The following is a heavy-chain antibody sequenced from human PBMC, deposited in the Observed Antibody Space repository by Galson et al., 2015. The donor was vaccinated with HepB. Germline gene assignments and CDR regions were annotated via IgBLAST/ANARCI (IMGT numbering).Heavy chain of an antibody. D-gene: IGHD5-18*01. CDR2: ITRTGST. V-gene: IGHV3-66*04. Sequence: VQLQESGPGLVKPSETLSLTCTVSGGSISSYYWSWVRRAPGKGLEWVSTITRTGSTYYADSVKGRFTISRDNSKNTLFLQMNSLRDEDMAVYYCARRGYGYNWGMDVWGQGTTVTVSS. J-gene: IGHJ6*02. CDR1: GGSISSYY. CDR3: ARRGYGYNWGMDV.